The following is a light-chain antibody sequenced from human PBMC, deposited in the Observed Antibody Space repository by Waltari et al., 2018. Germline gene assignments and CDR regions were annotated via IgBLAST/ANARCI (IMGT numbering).Light chain of an antibody. J-gene: IGKJ3*01. Sequence: TCRASQDIGRYLAWYQQKPGKAPKLLIYVTSSLQSGVSSRFSGSGSGTDFTLTITSLRPEDSATYYCQQVNTSPFTFGPGSKVDVK. CDR1: QDIGRY. CDR2: VTS. CDR3: QQVNTSPFT. V-gene: IGKV1-9*01.